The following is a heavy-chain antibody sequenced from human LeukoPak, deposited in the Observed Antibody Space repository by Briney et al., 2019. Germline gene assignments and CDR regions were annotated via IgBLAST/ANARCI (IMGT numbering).Heavy chain of an antibody. Sequence: PGGSLRLSCAASGFTFSSYAMNWVRQAPGKGLEWVSSISSSSSYIYYADSVKGRFTISRDNAKNSLYLQMNSLRAEDTAVYYCASLVIAAAGPDAFDIWGQGTMVTVSS. CDR3: ASLVIAAAGPDAFDI. D-gene: IGHD6-13*01. CDR1: GFTFSSYA. CDR2: ISSSSSYI. J-gene: IGHJ3*02. V-gene: IGHV3-21*01.